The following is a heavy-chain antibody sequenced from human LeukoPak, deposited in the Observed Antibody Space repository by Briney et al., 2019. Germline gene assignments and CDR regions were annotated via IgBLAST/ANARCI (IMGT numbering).Heavy chain of an antibody. V-gene: IGHV4-59*11. Sequence: SETLSLTCTVSGGSISSHYWSWIRQPPGKGLEWIGYIYYSGSTNYNPSLKSRVTIPVDTSKNQFSLKLSSVTAADTAVYYCARVPDPYYYDSSGYYSFWFDPWGQGTLVTVSS. D-gene: IGHD3-22*01. CDR1: GGSISSHY. CDR2: IYYSGST. CDR3: ARVPDPYYYDSSGYYSFWFDP. J-gene: IGHJ5*02.